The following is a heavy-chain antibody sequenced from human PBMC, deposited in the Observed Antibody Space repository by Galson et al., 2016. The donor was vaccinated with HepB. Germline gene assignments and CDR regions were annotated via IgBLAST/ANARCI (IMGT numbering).Heavy chain of an antibody. CDR3: TSPRDPWIQYSLVPH. V-gene: IGHV3-30*04. J-gene: IGHJ4*02. CDR1: GFTFSDYA. CDR2: ISYDGSYE. Sequence: SLRLSCAASGFTFSDYAMHWVRQAPGKGLEWVALISYDGSYEDYADSVKGRFTFSRDNSKNTLYLQMNSLSTEDAAVYYCTSPRDPWIQYSLVPHWGQGTPVTVSS. D-gene: IGHD5-18*01.